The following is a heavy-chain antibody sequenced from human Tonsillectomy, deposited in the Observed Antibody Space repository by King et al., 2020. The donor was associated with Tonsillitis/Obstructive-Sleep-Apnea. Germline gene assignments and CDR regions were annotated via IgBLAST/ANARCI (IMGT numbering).Heavy chain of an antibody. V-gene: IGHV3-48*02. CDR3: ARERVYCSSTSCYADS. CDR1: GFTFSSYA. CDR2: ISSGSSTT. J-gene: IGHJ4*02. Sequence: VQLVESGGGLVQPGGSLRLSCAASGFTFSSYAMNWVRQAPGKGLEWVSYISSGSSTTYYADSVKGRFTISRDNAKNSLFLQMSSLRDEDTAVYFCARERVYCSSTSCYADSWAQGPLSPSSS. D-gene: IGHD2-2*01.